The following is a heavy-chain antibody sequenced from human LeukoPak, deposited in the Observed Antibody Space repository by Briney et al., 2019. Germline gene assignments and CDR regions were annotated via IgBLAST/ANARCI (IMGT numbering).Heavy chain of an antibody. CDR2: IRYDGSNK. J-gene: IGHJ4*02. V-gene: IGHV3-30*02. CDR1: GFTFSSYG. D-gene: IGHD2-2*01. Sequence: GGSLRLSCAAPGFTFSSYGMHWVRQAPGKGLEWVAFIRYDGSNKYYADSVKGRFTISRDNSKNTLYLQMNSLRAEDTAVYYCAKDRGYCSSTSCYSSVGYFDYWGQGTLVTVSS. CDR3: AKDRGYCSSTSCYSSVGYFDY.